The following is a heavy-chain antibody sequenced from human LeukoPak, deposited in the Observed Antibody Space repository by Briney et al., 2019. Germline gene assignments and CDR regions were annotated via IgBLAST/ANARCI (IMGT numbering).Heavy chain of an antibody. V-gene: IGHV3-53*01. D-gene: IGHD3-3*02. Sequence: GSLRLSCAASGFTLSTYYMNWVRQAPGKGLEWVSIIYSGGTTYYADSVKGRFTISRDTSKNTLSLQMNSLRAEDTAVYFCARVGDHFHWNLDLWGRGTLVTVSS. CDR1: GFTLSTYY. J-gene: IGHJ2*01. CDR3: ARVGDHFHWNLDL. CDR2: IYSGGTT.